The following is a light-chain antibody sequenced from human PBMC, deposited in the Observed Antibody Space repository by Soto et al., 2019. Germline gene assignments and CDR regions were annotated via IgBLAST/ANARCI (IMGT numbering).Light chain of an antibody. CDR3: STWDDSLTGVV. Sequence: QPVLTQPPSAAGTPGQRVIISCSGTSSNIGGNNVNWYHQLPGTAPKLLMYSNDQRPSGVPDRFSGSKSGTSASLAISGLQSEDAAVFYCSTWDDSLTGVVFGGGTKLTVL. CDR2: SND. V-gene: IGLV1-44*01. CDR1: SSNIGGNN. J-gene: IGLJ2*01.